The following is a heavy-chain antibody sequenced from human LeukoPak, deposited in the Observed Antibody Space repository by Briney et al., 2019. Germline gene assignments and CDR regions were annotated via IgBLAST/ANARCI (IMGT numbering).Heavy chain of an antibody. CDR1: GGTFSSYA. Sequence: SVKVSCKASGGTFSSYAISWVRQAPGQGLEWMGRIIPILGIASYAQKFQGRVTITADKSTSTAYMQLSSLRSEDTAVYYCARDFSWTGDYYYYGMDVWGQGTTVTVSS. V-gene: IGHV1-69*04. CDR3: ARDFSWTGDYYYYGMDV. J-gene: IGHJ6*02. D-gene: IGHD3/OR15-3a*01. CDR2: IIPILGIA.